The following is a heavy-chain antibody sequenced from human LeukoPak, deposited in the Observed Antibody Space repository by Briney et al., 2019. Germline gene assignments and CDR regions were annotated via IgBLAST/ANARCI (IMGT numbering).Heavy chain of an antibody. J-gene: IGHJ4*02. CDR3: AKGRNEDGDAALNY. CDR2: ISGSGGNT. CDR1: GFTFSSYA. V-gene: IGHV3-23*01. Sequence: GGSLRLSCAASGFTFSSYAMSWVRHAPGKGLEWVSSISGSGGNTFYADSVKGRFTISRDNSKNTLYLQMNSLRAEDTAAYHCAKGRNEDGDAALNYWGQGTLVTGAS. D-gene: IGHD4-17*01.